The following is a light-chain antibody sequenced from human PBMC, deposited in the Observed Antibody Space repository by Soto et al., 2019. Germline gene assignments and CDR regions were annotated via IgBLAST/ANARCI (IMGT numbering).Light chain of an antibody. CDR3: SSYTNINTRACV. V-gene: IGLV2-14*01. J-gene: IGLJ1*01. CDR2: EVT. CDR1: SGDIGSYNR. Sequence: QSALTQPASVSGSPGQSLTISCTGTSGDIGSYNRVSWYQQHPAKAPNLIIYEVTDRPSGVSNRFSGSKSGNTASLTISGLQAEDEAEYYCSSYTNINTRACVFGTGTKVTVL.